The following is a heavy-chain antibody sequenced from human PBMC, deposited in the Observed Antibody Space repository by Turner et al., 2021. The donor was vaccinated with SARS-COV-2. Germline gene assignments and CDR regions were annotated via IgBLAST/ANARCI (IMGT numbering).Heavy chain of an antibody. J-gene: IGHJ6*02. Sequence: QLQLQGSGPGRVKPSETLSLTGTVPGGSISSSSTYWGWIRQPPGKGLEWIGSIYYSGSTYYNPSLKSRVTISVDTSKIQFSLKLSSVTAADTAVYYCAGEVVVLTTTHYGMDVWGQGTTVTVSS. V-gene: IGHV4-39*01. D-gene: IGHD1-26*01. CDR1: GGSISSSSTY. CDR3: AGEVVVLTTTHYGMDV. CDR2: IYYSGST.